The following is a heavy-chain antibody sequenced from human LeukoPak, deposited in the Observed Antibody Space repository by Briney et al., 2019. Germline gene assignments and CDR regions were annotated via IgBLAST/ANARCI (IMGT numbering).Heavy chain of an antibody. D-gene: IGHD2-2*01. CDR2: INHSGST. Sequence: SETLSLTCAVYGGSFSGYYWSWIRQPPGKGLEWIGEINHSGSTNYNPSLKSRVTISVDTSKNQFSLKLSSVTAADTAVYYCARVQTDIVVVPAANPFDYWGQGTLVTVSS. CDR1: GGSFSGYY. CDR3: ARVQTDIVVVPAANPFDY. V-gene: IGHV4-34*01. J-gene: IGHJ4*02.